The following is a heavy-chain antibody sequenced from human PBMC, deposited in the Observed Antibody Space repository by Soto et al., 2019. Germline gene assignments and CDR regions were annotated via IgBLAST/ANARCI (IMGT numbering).Heavy chain of an antibody. CDR2: VNGGGSNT. J-gene: IGHJ4*02. D-gene: IGHD2-15*01. Sequence: GGSLRLSCAASGFTFSSYAMSWVRQAPGKGLEWVSTVNGGGSNTFYADSVKGRFTISRDNSKNTLHLQLNSLRAEDTAIYYCVKAPLRAGSTQPDYWGQGTLVTVSS. V-gene: IGHV3-23*01. CDR1: GFTFSSYA. CDR3: VKAPLRAGSTQPDY.